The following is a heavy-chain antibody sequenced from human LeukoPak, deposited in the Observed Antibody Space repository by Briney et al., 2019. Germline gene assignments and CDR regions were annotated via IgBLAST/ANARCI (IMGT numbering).Heavy chain of an antibody. Sequence: PGGSLRLSCAASGFTFNTYSINWVRQAPGKGLEWVSFIRNKASGGTTEHAASVRGRFTTSRDDSKSIAYLQMNSLKTEDTALYYCTRDRIMTDFWGQGTLVTVSS. J-gene: IGHJ4*02. CDR1: GFTFNTYS. D-gene: IGHD2-15*01. CDR3: TRDRIMTDF. CDR2: IRNKASGGTT. V-gene: IGHV3-49*04.